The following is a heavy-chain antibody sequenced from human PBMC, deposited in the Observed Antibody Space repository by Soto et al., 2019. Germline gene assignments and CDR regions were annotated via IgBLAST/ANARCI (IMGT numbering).Heavy chain of an antibody. CDR3: ARDQGGSYDSWFLP. Sequence: EVQLVESGGGLVKPGGSLRLSCAFTFSTYSLNWVRQAPGKGLEWVSSISSSSSYIKYADSVKGRFTISRDNAKNSLYLQMNSLRAEDTAVYYCARDQGGSYDSWFLPWGQGTLVTVSS. CDR2: ISSSSSYI. D-gene: IGHD1-26*01. V-gene: IGHV3-21*01. J-gene: IGHJ5*02. CDR1: TFSTYS.